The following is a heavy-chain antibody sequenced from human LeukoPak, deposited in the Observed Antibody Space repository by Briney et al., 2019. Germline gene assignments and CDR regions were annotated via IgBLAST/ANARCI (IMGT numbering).Heavy chain of an antibody. CDR2: MHYSGII. Sequence: SETLSLTCTVSGGSISSSSYYWGWIRQPPGKGLEWTGRMHYSGIIHYNPSLKSRVTISVDTSKNQFSLKLSPVTAADTAVYYCASVYDDRYFDYWGQGTLVTVSS. CDR3: ASVYDDRYFDY. CDR1: GGSISSSSYY. J-gene: IGHJ4*02. V-gene: IGHV4-39*01. D-gene: IGHD5/OR15-5a*01.